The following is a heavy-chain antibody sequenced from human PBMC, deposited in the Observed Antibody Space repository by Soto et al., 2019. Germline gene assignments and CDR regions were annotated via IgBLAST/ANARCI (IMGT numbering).Heavy chain of an antibody. J-gene: IGHJ4*02. D-gene: IGHD3-16*01. CDR2: ISYDGSNK. CDR3: AKKGDDYGDY. V-gene: IGHV3-30*18. Sequence: QVPLVESGGGVVQPGRSLRLSCAASGFTFSSYGMHWVRQAPGKGLEWVAVISYDGSNKYYADSVKGRFTISRDNSKNTLYLQMNSLRAEDTAVYYCAKKGDDYGDYWGQGTLVTVSS. CDR1: GFTFSSYG.